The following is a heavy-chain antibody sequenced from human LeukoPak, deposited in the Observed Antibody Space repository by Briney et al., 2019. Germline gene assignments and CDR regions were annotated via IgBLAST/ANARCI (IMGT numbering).Heavy chain of an antibody. V-gene: IGHV4-59*08. CDR2: IYYSGST. Sequence: SETLSLTCTVSGSSISSYYWSWIRQPPGKGLEWIGYIYYSGSTNYNPSLKSRVTISVDTSKNQFSLKLSSVTAADTAVYYCASSRGRWLQSDTGGYFDYWGQGTLVTVSS. D-gene: IGHD5-24*01. CDR3: ASSRGRWLQSDTGGYFDY. J-gene: IGHJ4*02. CDR1: GSSISSYY.